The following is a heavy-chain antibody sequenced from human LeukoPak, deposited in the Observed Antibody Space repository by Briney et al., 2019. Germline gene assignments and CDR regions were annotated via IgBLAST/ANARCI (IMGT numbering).Heavy chain of an antibody. V-gene: IGHV4-30-2*01. Sequence: TLSLTCAVSGGSISSGGYSWSWIRQPPGKGQEWIGYIYHSGSTYYNPSLKSRVTISVDRSKNQFSLKLSSVTAAGTAVYYCAAYCSGGSCYSPWFDPWGQGTLVTVSS. CDR3: AAYCSGGSCYSPWFDP. J-gene: IGHJ5*02. D-gene: IGHD2-15*01. CDR2: IYHSGST. CDR1: GGSISSGGYS.